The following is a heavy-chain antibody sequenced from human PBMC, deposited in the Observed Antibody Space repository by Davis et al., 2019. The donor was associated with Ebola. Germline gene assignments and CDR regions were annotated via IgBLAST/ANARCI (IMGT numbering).Heavy chain of an antibody. Sequence: PSETLSLTCAVSGGSITRGGYFWFWTRQHPEKGLEWIGAVYHTGLTYYNPSLRSRVTLLVDTSKNQFSLEMSSVTAADTAVYYCARDHEHSYGRRLDPWGQGTLVTVSS. V-gene: IGHV4-31*11. J-gene: IGHJ5*02. CDR3: ARDHEHSYGRRLDP. CDR2: VYHTGLT. CDR1: GGSITRGGYF. D-gene: IGHD5-18*01.